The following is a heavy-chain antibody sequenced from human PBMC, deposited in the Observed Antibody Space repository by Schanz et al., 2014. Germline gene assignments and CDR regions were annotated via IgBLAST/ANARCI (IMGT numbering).Heavy chain of an antibody. V-gene: IGHV1-2*02. CDR2: INPNSGET. Sequence: QVQLVQSGAEVKKPGASMKVSCLASGYSFTEYFLHWVRQAPGQGLEWMGWINPNSGETNYEQKFKGRVTLTSDTSISTAFMELSGLTSDDTATYFCARARYTGYDCSGYWGQGTLVTVSS. CDR1: GYSFTEYF. J-gene: IGHJ4*02. D-gene: IGHD5-12*01. CDR3: ARARYTGYDCSGY.